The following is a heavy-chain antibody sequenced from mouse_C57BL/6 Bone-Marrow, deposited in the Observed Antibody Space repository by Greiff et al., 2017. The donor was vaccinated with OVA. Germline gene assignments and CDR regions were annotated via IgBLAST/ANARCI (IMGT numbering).Heavy chain of an antibody. CDR2: FYPGSGSI. Sequence: VQLQQSGAELVKPGASVKLSCKASGYTFTEYTIHWVKQRSGQGLEWIGWFYPGSGSIKYNEKFKDKATLTADKSSSTVYMELSRLTSEDSAVYFCATHEAPGYYSNYVAWFAYWGQGTLVTVSA. J-gene: IGHJ3*01. CDR3: ATHEAPGYYSNYVAWFAY. V-gene: IGHV1-62-2*01. CDR1: GYTFTEYT. D-gene: IGHD2-5*01.